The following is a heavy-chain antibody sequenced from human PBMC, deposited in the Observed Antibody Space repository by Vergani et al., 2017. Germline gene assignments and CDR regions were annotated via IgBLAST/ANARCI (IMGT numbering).Heavy chain of an antibody. D-gene: IGHD6-6*01. CDR2: ISGSGGST. CDR1: GFTFSSYA. V-gene: IGHV3-23*01. Sequence: EVQLLESGGGLVQPGGSLRLSCAASGFTFSSYAMSWVRQGPGKGLEWVSAISGSGGSTYYADSGKGRFTISRDNSKNTLYRQMNSLRAEDTAVYYCATFTRGIAARPLDYWGQGTLVTVSS. J-gene: IGHJ4*02. CDR3: ATFTRGIAARPLDY.